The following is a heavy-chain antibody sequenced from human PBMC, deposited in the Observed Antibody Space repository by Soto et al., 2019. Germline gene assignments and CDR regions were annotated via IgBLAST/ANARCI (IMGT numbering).Heavy chain of an antibody. CDR3: AHTWGLPFDY. CDR1: GLSLRTTGVG. D-gene: IGHD3-16*01. Sequence: QITLKESGPTLVKPTQTLTLTCTYSGLSLRTTGVGVGWIRQPPGRALEWLGIIYWDDDKRYSPSLKSRLTLTSDISKSQVVLTMTNMGPVDTATYFCAHTWGLPFDYWGPGNLVIVSS. CDR2: IYWDDDK. J-gene: IGHJ4*02. V-gene: IGHV2-5*02.